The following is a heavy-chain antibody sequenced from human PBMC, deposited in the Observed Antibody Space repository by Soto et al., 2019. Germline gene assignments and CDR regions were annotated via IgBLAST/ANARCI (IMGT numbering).Heavy chain of an antibody. J-gene: IGHJ4*02. CDR1: GGTFSSYT. CDR3: ARGVMTTLTSH. CDR2: IIPILGIA. D-gene: IGHD4-4*01. Sequence: QVQLVQSGAEVKKPGSAVKVSCKASGGTFSSYTISWVRQAPGQGLEWMGRIIPILGIANYAQKFQGRVTITADKSTSTAYMELSSLRSEDTAVYYCARGVMTTLTSHWGQGTLVTVSS. V-gene: IGHV1-69*02.